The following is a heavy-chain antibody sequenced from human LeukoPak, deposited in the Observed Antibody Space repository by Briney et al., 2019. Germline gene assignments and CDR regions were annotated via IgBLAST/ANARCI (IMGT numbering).Heavy chain of an antibody. CDR2: FDVEDGEI. D-gene: IGHD3/OR15-3a*01. CDR3: ATGWDFWTLFDY. CDR1: GYTLIELS. Sequence: ASVKVSCKVSGYTLIELSMHWVRQAPGKGLEWMGGFDVEDGEIIYAQKFQGRVTMTEDTSTDTAYMELSSLRSEDTAVYYCATGWDFWTLFDYWGQGILVTVSS. J-gene: IGHJ4*02. V-gene: IGHV1-24*01.